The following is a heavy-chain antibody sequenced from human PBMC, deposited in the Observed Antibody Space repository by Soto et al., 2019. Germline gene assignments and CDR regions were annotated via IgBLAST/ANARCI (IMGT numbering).Heavy chain of an antibody. V-gene: IGHV1-69*01. CDR1: GGTFSRHA. CDR2: IIPIFGTA. Sequence: QVQLVQSGAEVRKPGSSVKVSCNASGGTFSRHAISWVRQAPGQGLEWMGGIIPIFGTANHAQKFQGRVTIIADESKSTVYMEVSSLRSEDTAMYYCARGWGYDSNDYYYAYWGQGTLVIVSS. J-gene: IGHJ4*02. D-gene: IGHD3-22*01. CDR3: ARGWGYDSNDYYYAY.